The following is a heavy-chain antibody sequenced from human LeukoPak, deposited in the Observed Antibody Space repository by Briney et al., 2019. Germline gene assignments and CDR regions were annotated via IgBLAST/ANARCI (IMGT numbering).Heavy chain of an antibody. CDR3: ARGGYSYVPY. J-gene: IGHJ4*02. V-gene: IGHV4-59*01. CDR2: IYYSGST. CDR1: GGSISSYY. D-gene: IGHD5-18*01. Sequence: SETLSLTCTVSGGSISSYYWSWIRQPPGKGLEWIGYIYYSGSTIYNPSLKSRVTISLDPSKNQFSLKLSSVTAADTAVYYCARGGYSYVPYWGQGTLVTVSS.